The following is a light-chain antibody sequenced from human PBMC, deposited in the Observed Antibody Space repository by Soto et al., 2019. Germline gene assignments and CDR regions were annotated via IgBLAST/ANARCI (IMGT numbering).Light chain of an antibody. J-gene: IGLJ3*02. CDR1: SSDVGGYNY. Sequence: QSALTQPASVSGSPGQSITISCTGTSSDVGGYNYVSWYQHHPGKAPKLMIYEVTNRPSGVSNRFSGSKSGNTASLTISGLQAEDEADYYCSSYTSSSTPWVFGGGTKLTVL. CDR2: EVT. CDR3: SSYTSSSTPWV. V-gene: IGLV2-14*01.